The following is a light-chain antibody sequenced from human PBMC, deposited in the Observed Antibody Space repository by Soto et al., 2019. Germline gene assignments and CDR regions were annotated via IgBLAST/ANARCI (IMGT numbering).Light chain of an antibody. V-gene: IGKV3-15*01. CDR3: QQYHYRGA. J-gene: IGKJ1*01. CDR1: QSISSH. Sequence: EIVMTQSPATLSVSPGERATLSCRASQSISSHLAWYQQKPGQAPRLLIHGASTRATGIPARFSGSGSGTEFTLVNSRLQSEEFAVYYCQQYHYRGAFGQGTKVEIK. CDR2: GAS.